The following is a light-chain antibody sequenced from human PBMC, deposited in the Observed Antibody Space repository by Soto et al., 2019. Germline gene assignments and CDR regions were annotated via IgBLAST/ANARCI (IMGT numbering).Light chain of an antibody. CDR3: QQCYNWPPLT. J-gene: IGKJ4*01. V-gene: IGKV3-11*01. CDR1: QSVSSY. CDR2: DAS. Sequence: EIVLTQSPATLSLSPGERATLSCRASQSVSSYVAWYQQKPGQAPRLLIYDASNRATGIPARFSGSGSGTDFTLTISSLEPEDSAVYYCQQCYNWPPLTFGGGTKVEIK.